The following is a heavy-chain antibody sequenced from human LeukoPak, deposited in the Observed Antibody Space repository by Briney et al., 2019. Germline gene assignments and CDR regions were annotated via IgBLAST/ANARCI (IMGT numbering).Heavy chain of an antibody. CDR2: INQDGSEK. CDR1: GFTFTNYW. Sequence: PGGSLRLSCSASGFTFTNYWMTWVRQAPGKGLEWVANINQDGSEKYYGDPVEGRFTISRDNAKNSLYLQMNSLRAEDTAVYYCVRDDGHSYQYASRTYYYDAFDIWGQGTVVTVSS. D-gene: IGHD3-10*01. J-gene: IGHJ3*02. CDR3: VRDDGHSYQYASRTYYYDAFDI. V-gene: IGHV3-7*01.